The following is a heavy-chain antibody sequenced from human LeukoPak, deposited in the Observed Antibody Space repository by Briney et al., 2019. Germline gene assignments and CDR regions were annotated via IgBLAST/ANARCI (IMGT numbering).Heavy chain of an antibody. V-gene: IGHV3-23*01. CDR3: AKSIIAAARFDY. J-gene: IGHJ4*02. CDR2: ISGSGGST. CDR1: GFTFSSYA. Sequence: GGSLRLSCAASGFTFSSYAMSWVRQAPGKGLEWISGISGSGGSTYYADSVEGRFTISRDNSKNMLYLQMNSLRADDTAVYYCAKSIIAAARFDYWGQGTLVTVSS. D-gene: IGHD6-13*01.